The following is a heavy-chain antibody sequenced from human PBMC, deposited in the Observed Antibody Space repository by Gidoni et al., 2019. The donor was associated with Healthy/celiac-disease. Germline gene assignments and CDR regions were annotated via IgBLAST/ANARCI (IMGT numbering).Heavy chain of an antibody. D-gene: IGHD2-2*01. CDR1: AYTFTRYY. CDR3: ARDQYPRVPDGSHPEMYY. CDR2: INPSGGST. Sequence: QVHPAQSGAEGSEPAASLNDSCQASAYTFTRYYMPWVRQAPGQGLAWMGIINPSGGSTSYAQKFQGRVTMTRDTSTSTVYMELGSLRSEYTAVYYCARDQYPRVPDGSHPEMYYWGQGTLVTVSS. V-gene: IGHV1-46*01. J-gene: IGHJ4*02.